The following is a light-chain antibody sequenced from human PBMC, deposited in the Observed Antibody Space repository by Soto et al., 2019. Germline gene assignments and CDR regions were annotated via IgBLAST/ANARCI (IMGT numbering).Light chain of an antibody. Sequence: EIVLTQSPATLSLSPGERATLSCRASQSVSSSYLAWCQQKLGQAPRLFIYGASSRAPGIPARCSGRGAGPACTLTISSLEPVDVEVDACLQRSNWPITFGPGTRLETK. J-gene: IGKJ5*01. V-gene: IGKV3D-20*02. CDR1: QSVSSSY. CDR2: GAS. CDR3: LQRSNWPIT.